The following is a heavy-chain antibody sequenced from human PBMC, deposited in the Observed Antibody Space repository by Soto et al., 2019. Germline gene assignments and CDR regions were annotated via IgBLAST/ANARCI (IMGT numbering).Heavy chain of an antibody. D-gene: IGHD3-9*01. V-gene: IGHV5-51*01. J-gene: IGHJ4*02. CDR1: GYTFATHW. CDR3: ARLELTGLDN. CDR2: IYPGDSET. Sequence: PGESLKISCKGSGYTFATHWIAWVRQMPGKGLEWMGIIYPGDSETRYSPSFQGQVTISADKSFSTAYLQWSGLKASDTAIYFCARLELTGLDNWGQGTPVTVSS.